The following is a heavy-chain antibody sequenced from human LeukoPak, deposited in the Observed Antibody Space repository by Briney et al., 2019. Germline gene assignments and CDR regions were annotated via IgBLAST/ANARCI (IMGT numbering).Heavy chain of an antibody. D-gene: IGHD6-6*01. CDR1: GFTFSSYS. V-gene: IGHV3-48*01. J-gene: IGHJ6*04. CDR2: ISSSSSTI. Sequence: PGGSLRLSCAASGFTFSSYSMSWVRQAPGKGLEWVSYISSSSSTIYYADSVKGRFTISRDNAKNSPYLQMNSLRAEDTAVYYCARGGPWYSSSSEPMADVWGKGTTVTVSS. CDR3: ARGGPWYSSSSEPMADV.